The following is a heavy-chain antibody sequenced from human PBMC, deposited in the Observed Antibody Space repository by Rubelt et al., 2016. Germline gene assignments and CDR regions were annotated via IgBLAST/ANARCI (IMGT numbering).Heavy chain of an antibody. V-gene: IGHV4-39*07. D-gene: IGHD3-22*01. CDR2: IYYTGST. CDR3: AGVLGYYDSSGYYSSGIDY. CDR1: GGSISSGTDY. J-gene: IGHJ4*02. Sequence: QLQLQESGPGLVKPSETLSLTCTVSGGSISSGTDYWGWIRQPPGKGLEWIGSIYYTGSTYYNSSLKSRVTISVDTSKNQFSLKLSSVTAAETAGYYCAGVLGYYDSSGYYSSGIDYWGQGTLVTVSS.